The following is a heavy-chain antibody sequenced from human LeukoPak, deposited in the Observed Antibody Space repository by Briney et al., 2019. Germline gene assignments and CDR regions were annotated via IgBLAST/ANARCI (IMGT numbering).Heavy chain of an antibody. CDR1: GFTVSSYE. J-gene: IGHJ4*02. CDR2: ISTSGTTI. D-gene: IGHD6-19*01. V-gene: IGHV3-48*03. CDR3: ASMGAVAVNY. Sequence: PGGSLRLSCAASGFTVSSYEMNWVRQAPGKGLEWVSYISTSGTTIYYADSVKGRFTISRDNAKNSLCLQMNSLRAEDTAVYYCASMGAVAVNYWGQGTLVTVSS.